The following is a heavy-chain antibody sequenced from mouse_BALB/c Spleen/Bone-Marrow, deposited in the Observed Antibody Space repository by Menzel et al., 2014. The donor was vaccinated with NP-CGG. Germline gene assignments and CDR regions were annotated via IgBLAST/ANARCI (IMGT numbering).Heavy chain of an antibody. CDR2: IDPANGNT. CDR3: ASYVYGYYFDY. J-gene: IGHJ2*01. Sequence: VTLKVCGAELVKPGASVKLSCTASGFNIKDTYMHWVKRRPEQGLEWIGRIDPANGNTKYDPKFQGKATITADTSSNTAYLQLSSLTSEDTAVYYCASYVYGYYFDYWGQGTTLTVSS. D-gene: IGHD2-2*01. V-gene: IGHV14-3*02. CDR1: GFNIKDTY.